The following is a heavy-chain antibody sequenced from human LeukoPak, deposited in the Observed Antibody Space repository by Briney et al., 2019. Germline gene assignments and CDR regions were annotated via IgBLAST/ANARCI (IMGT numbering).Heavy chain of an antibody. J-gene: IGHJ6*03. CDR2: INHSGST. CDR1: GYSISSGYY. Sequence: SETLSLTCTVSGYSISSGYYWGWIRQPPGKGLEWIGEINHSGSTNYNPSLKSRVTISVDTSKNQFSLKLSSVTAADTAVYYCARARYSSSRRGPYYYYMDVWGKGTTVTVSS. V-gene: IGHV4-38-2*02. CDR3: ARARYSSSRRGPYYYYMDV. D-gene: IGHD6-6*01.